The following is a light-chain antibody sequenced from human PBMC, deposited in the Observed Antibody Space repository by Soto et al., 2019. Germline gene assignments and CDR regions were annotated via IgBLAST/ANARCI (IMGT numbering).Light chain of an antibody. V-gene: IGKV1-5*03. CDR3: QQYSTYTPRT. J-gene: IGKJ1*01. CDR2: KAS. CDR1: QSISIW. Sequence: DIQMPQSPSTLSASVVDRVTINGRSSQSISIWLAWYQQKPGKAPKILIYKASSLESGVPSMFSGSGSGTEFTLTISSLQPDDFAAYYCQQYSTYTPRTFGQGTKVDIK.